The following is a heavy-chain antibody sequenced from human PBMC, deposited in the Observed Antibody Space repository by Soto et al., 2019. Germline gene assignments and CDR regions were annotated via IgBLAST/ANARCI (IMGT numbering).Heavy chain of an antibody. Sequence: QVQLQESGPGLVKPSQTLSLTCTVSGGSITSSGYYWSWIRQHPGEGLEWIGFTSNSGSTSYNPSLKSRVTISVDTSSNQFSLNLKSVTAADTAVYYCARGGGSTKVDYWGQGTQVTVSP. J-gene: IGHJ4*02. CDR3: ARGGGSTKVDY. D-gene: IGHD2-2*01. V-gene: IGHV4-31*03. CDR2: TSNSGST. CDR1: GGSITSSGYY.